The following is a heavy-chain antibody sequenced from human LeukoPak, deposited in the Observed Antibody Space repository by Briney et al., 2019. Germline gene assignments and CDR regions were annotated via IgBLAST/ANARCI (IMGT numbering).Heavy chain of an antibody. J-gene: IGHJ5*02. D-gene: IGHD4-17*01. Sequence: PSETLSLTCTVSGDSISSSRFYWAWIRQPPGKGLEWIGSIHFGTTYYNPSLESRVTISLDTSENQFTLKLNSVIAANTAVDYCARGPAAPYNGDWSPNRFDPWSQGTLVIVSS. CDR1: GDSISSSRFY. V-gene: IGHV4-39*06. CDR3: ARGPAAPYNGDWSPNRFDP. CDR2: IHFGTT.